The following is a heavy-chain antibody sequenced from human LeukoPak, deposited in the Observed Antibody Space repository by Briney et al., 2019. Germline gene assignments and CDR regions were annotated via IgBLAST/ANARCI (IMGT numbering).Heavy chain of an antibody. V-gene: IGHV3-15*07. CDR1: GFIFSNAW. CDR2: IKTKTDGGTT. D-gene: IGHD5-24*01. CDR3: TRTRWLQLAFLYS. Sequence: TGGSLRLSCAASGFIFSNAWMNWVRQAPGKGLEWVDRIKTKTDGGTTDYAAPVKGRFTISRDDSKNTLYLQMNSLKTEDTAVYYCTRTRWLQLAFLYSWGQGTLVTVSS. J-gene: IGHJ4*02.